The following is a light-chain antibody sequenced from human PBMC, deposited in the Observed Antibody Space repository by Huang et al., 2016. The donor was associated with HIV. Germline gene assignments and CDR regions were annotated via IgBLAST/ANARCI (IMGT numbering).Light chain of an antibody. V-gene: IGKV3-15*01. J-gene: IGKJ4*01. CDR2: ATS. Sequence: EIVMTQSPDTLSVSPGERATHSCRASQSVRDKLAWYQQKPGQAPRLLLHATSTRATGVPARFRGSGSGTEFTLTISSLQSEDCGVYYCQQYESWPPLTFGGGTKVEIK. CDR3: QQYESWPPLT. CDR1: QSVRDK.